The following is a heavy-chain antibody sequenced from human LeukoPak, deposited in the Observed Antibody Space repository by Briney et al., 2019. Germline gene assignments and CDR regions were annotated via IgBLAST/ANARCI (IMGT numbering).Heavy chain of an antibody. CDR3: ARGGGVPAAHYGMDV. J-gene: IGHJ6*02. V-gene: IGHV4-39*07. CDR2: IYSNGHI. CDR1: SDSITSSSYL. Sequence: SETLSLTCSVSSDSITSSSYLWVWVRQPPGKGLEWIGDIYSNGHISYNPSLKSRVTISVDTSKNQFSLKLSSVTAADTAVYYCARGGGVPAAHYGMDVWGQGTTVTVSS. D-gene: IGHD2-2*01.